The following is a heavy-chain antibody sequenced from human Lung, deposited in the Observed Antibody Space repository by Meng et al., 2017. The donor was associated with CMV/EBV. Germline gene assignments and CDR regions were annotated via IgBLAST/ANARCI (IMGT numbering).Heavy chain of an antibody. J-gene: IGHJ6*02. CDR2: INPNSGGT. CDR3: ARTQLRARTGSNRYYYYYAMDV. CDR1: GYTFTGYH. V-gene: IGHV1-2*07. Sequence: SXXVSXKASGYTFTGYHIHWVRQAPGQGLEWMGWINPNSGGTKYAHKFQGRVTMSRDTSINTAYMDLSRLTSDDTAVYYCARTQLRARTGSNRYYYYYAMDVWGQGTXVTVSS. D-gene: IGHD1-26*01.